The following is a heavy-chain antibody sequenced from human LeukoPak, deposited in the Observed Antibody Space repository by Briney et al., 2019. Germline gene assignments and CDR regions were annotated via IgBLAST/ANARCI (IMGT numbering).Heavy chain of an antibody. CDR3: ARDLRPYSGYDNLAFDI. J-gene: IGHJ3*02. CDR2: IKQDGNEK. Sequence: GGSLRLSCAASGFRFNTYWMSWVRQAPGKGLEWVANIKQDGNEKYYADPVKGRFTISRDNAKNSLHLLMNSLRPEDTAVYYCARDLRPYSGYDNLAFDIWGQGTMVTVSS. CDR1: GFRFNTYW. V-gene: IGHV3-7*01. D-gene: IGHD5-12*01.